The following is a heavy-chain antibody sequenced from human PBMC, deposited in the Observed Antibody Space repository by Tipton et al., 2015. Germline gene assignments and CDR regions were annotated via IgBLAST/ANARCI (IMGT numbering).Heavy chain of an antibody. J-gene: IGHJ4*02. D-gene: IGHD4-23*01. CDR1: GGSISSSDW. Sequence: TLSLTCAVSGGSISSSDWWTWVRQPPGKGLEWIGEIYHSGFTNYNPSLKSRVTISLDTSTTQFSLKMTSVTATDTAVYYCARARGRHGGLFDSWGQGTLVTVSS. CDR2: IYHSGFT. CDR3: ARARGRHGGLFDS. V-gene: IGHV4-4*02.